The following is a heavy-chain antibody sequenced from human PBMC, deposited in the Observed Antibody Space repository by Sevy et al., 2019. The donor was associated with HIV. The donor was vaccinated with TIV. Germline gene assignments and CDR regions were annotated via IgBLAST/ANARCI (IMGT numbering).Heavy chain of an antibody. CDR2: ISGSGTRT. CDR1: GFSFDSYG. CDR3: AKGGGGHYDPDEIGYYFYYYNMDV. V-gene: IGHV3-23*01. D-gene: IGHD3-22*01. J-gene: IGHJ6*03. Sequence: GGSLRLSCAVSGFSFDSYGMTWVRQAPGKGLEWDSGISGSGTRTYYADSVKGRFIISRDNSKNTLYLQMNSLRSEDKAIYYCAKGGGGHYDPDEIGYYFYYYNMDVWGKGTTVTVSS.